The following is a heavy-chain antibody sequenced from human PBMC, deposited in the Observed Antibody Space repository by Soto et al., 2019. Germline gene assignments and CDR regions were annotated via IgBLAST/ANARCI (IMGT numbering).Heavy chain of an antibody. V-gene: IGHV4-59*08. D-gene: IGHD3-10*02. Sequence: PSETLSLTCTVSRGSISTYYWSWIRQPPGKGLECIGYIYYNGNTNYNPSLKSRVTISVDTSKNQFTLNLNSVTAADTAVYYCARHAARSYVYWGQGTLVTVSS. CDR3: ARHAARSYVY. J-gene: IGHJ4*02. CDR1: RGSISTYY. CDR2: IYYNGNT.